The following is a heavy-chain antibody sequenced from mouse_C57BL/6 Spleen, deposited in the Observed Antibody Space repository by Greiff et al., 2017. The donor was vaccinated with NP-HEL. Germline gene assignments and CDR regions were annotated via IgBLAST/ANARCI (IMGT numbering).Heavy chain of an antibody. CDR3: ARGGGLGRLDY. D-gene: IGHD4-1*01. J-gene: IGHJ2*01. V-gene: IGHV1-9*01. Sequence: QVQLKQSGAELMKPGASVKLSCKATGYTFTGYWIEWVKQRPGHGLEWIGEILPGSGSTKHNEKFKGKATFTADTSSNTAYMQLSSLTTEDSAIYCCARGGGLGRLDYWGQGTTLTVSS. CDR2: ILPGSGST. CDR1: GYTFTGYW.